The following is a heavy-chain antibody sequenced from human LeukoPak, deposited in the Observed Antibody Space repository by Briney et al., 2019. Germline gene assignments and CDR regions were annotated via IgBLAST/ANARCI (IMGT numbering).Heavy chain of an antibody. Sequence: KPPETLSLTCTVSGGSISSSNYYWGWIRQPPGKGLEWIGSIYRSGSTSYNPSLKSRVTMSVDTSKNQFSLKLTSVTAADTAVYYCAKAREYGESNWFDPWGQGALVTVSS. J-gene: IGHJ5*02. CDR1: GGSISSSNYY. CDR2: IYRSGST. D-gene: IGHD4-17*01. CDR3: AKAREYGESNWFDP. V-gene: IGHV4-39*07.